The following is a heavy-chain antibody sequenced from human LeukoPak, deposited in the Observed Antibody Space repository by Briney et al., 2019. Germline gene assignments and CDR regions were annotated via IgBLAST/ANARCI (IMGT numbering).Heavy chain of an antibody. CDR3: ARYSSGYPDYYYYGMDV. Sequence: AETLSLTCTVSGGSISSYYWSWIRQPPGKGLEWIGYINYSGSTNYNASLKNRVTISVDTSKTQFSLKLSSVTAADTAVYYCARYSSGYPDYYYYGMDVWGQGTTVTVSS. CDR2: INYSGST. J-gene: IGHJ6*02. V-gene: IGHV4-59*01. CDR1: GGSISSYY. D-gene: IGHD3-22*01.